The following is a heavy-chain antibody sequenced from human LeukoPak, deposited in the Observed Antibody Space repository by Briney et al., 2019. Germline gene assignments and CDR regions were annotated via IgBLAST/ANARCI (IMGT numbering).Heavy chain of an antibody. CDR3: ARDFAAAAIPQYYYYMDV. CDR1: GFTFSSHT. CDR2: ISSSSSYI. V-gene: IGHV3-21*01. J-gene: IGHJ6*03. D-gene: IGHD6-13*01. Sequence: GGSLRLSCAASGFTFSSHTINWVRQAPGKGLEWVSSISSSSSYIYYADSVKGRFTISRDNAKNSLYLQMNSLRAEDTAVYYCARDFAAAAIPQYYYYMDVWGKGTTVTISS.